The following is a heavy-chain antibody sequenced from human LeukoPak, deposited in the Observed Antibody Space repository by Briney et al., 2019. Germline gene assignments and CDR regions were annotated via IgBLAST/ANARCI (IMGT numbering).Heavy chain of an antibody. D-gene: IGHD5-12*01. Sequence: SETLSLTCTVSGGSISSGSYYWSWIRQPAGKGLEWIGRIYTSGSTNYNPSLKSRVTISVDTSKNQFSLKLSSVTAADTAVYYCAGDIVATWYAFDIWGQGTMVTVSS. J-gene: IGHJ3*02. CDR1: GGSISSGSYY. V-gene: IGHV4-61*02. CDR2: IYTSGST. CDR3: AGDIVATWYAFDI.